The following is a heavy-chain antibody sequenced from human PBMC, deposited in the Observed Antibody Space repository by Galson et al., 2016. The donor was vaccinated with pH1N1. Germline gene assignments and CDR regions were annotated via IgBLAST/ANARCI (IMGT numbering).Heavy chain of an antibody. CDR2: IDPSDGGT. J-gene: IGHJ4*02. CDR1: GYTFTRYY. D-gene: IGHD1-26*01. V-gene: IGHV1-46*03. Sequence: SVKVSCKASGYTFTRYYFHWVRQAPGQGLEWMGVIDPSDGGTTYAQKFQARVTMTRDTSTSTVYVEVYSLKSEDTAVYYCTRDLGRLRDYWGQGTLVTDSS. CDR3: TRDLGRLRDY.